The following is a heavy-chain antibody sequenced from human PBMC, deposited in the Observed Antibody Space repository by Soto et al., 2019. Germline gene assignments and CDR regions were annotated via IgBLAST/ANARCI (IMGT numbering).Heavy chain of an antibody. D-gene: IGHD2-2*01. CDR3: ARLGRYCSSTSCYRYNWFDP. J-gene: IGHJ5*02. CDR1: GDSISSYS. V-gene: IGHV4-59*08. CDR2: IYYSGST. Sequence: SETLSLTCTVSGDSISSYSWSWIRQPPGKGLEWIGYIYYSGSTNYSPSLKSRVTISVDTSKNQFSLKLSSVTAADTAVYYCARLGRYCSSTSCYRYNWFDPWGQGTLVTVSS.